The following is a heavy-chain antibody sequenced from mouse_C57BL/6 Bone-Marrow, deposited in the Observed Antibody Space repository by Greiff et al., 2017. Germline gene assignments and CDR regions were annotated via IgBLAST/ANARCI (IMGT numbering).Heavy chain of an antibody. J-gene: IGHJ4*01. D-gene: IGHD2-4*01. V-gene: IGHV1-64*01. CDR3: ARGYDYDGHYAMDY. Sequence: QVHVKQPGAELVKPGASVKLSCKASGYTFTSYWMHWVKQRPGQGLEWIGMIHPNSGSTNYNEKFKSKATLTVDKSSSTAYMQLSSLTSEDSAVYYCARGYDYDGHYAMDYWGQGTSVTVSS. CDR2: IHPNSGST. CDR1: GYTFTSYW.